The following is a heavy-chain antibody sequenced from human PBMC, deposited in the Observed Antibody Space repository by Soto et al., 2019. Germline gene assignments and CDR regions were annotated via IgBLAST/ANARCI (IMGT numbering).Heavy chain of an antibody. CDR2: INHSGST. J-gene: IGHJ4*02. D-gene: IGHD5-18*01. V-gene: IGHV4-34*01. Sequence: PSETLSLTCAVYGGSFSGYYWSWIRQPPGKGLEWIGEINHSGSTNYNPSLKSRVTISVDTSKNQFSLKLSSVTAADTAVYYCARGRDSYGLIWGQGTLVTVPQ. CDR3: ARGRDSYGLI. CDR1: GGSFSGYY.